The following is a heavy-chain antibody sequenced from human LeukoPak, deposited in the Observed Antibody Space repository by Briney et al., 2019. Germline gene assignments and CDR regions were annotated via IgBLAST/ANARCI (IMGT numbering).Heavy chain of an antibody. J-gene: IGHJ4*02. CDR3: ARGPLKYYDFWSGYYNKGFDY. Sequence: GGSLRLSCAASGFTFSSYSMNWVRQAPGKGLEWVSSISSSSSYIYYADSVEGRFTISRDNAKNSLYLQMNSLRAEDTAVYYCARGPLKYYDFWSGYYNKGFDYWGQGTLVTVSS. CDR2: ISSSSSYI. CDR1: GFTFSSYS. V-gene: IGHV3-21*01. D-gene: IGHD3-3*01.